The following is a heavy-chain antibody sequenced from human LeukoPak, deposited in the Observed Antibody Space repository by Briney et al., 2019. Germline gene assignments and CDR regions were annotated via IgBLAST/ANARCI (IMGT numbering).Heavy chain of an antibody. D-gene: IGHD4-17*01. CDR1: GYSFSSYG. Sequence: ASVKVSCKAFGYSFSSYGISWVRQAPGQGLEWMGWISPYNGDTKYAQKLRDRLTMTTDTSTSTAYMELRSLTSDDTAVYYCARGYGDPPGYWGQGTLVTVSS. CDR2: ISPYNGDT. J-gene: IGHJ4*02. CDR3: ARGYGDPPGY. V-gene: IGHV1-18*04.